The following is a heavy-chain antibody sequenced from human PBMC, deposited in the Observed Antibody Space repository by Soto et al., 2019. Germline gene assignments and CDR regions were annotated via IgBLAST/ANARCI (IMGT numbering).Heavy chain of an antibody. J-gene: IGHJ4*02. Sequence: EVQLVESGGGLVQPGRSLRLSCAASGFTFDDYAMHWVRQAPGKGLEWVSGISWNSGSIGYADSVKGRFTISRDNAKNSLYPQMNSLRAEDTALYYCAKGGGGATILDYWGQGTLVTVSS. CDR1: GFTFDDYA. CDR2: ISWNSGSI. V-gene: IGHV3-9*01. D-gene: IGHD1-26*01. CDR3: AKGGGGATILDY.